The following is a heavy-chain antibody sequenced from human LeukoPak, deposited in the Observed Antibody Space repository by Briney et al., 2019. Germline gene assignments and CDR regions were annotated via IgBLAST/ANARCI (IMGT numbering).Heavy chain of an antibody. Sequence: PGRSLRLSCAASGFTFSNAWMSWVRQAPGKGLEWVSVIYSGGSTYYADSVKGRFTISRDNSKNTLYLQMNSLRAEDTAVYYCARDLTGEQQLVTQHWGQGTLVTVSS. J-gene: IGHJ1*01. D-gene: IGHD6-13*01. CDR2: IYSGGST. CDR1: GFTFSNAW. V-gene: IGHV3-66*01. CDR3: ARDLTGEQQLVTQH.